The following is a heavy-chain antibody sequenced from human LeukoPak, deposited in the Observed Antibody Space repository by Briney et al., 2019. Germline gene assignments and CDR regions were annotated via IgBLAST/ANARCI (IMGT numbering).Heavy chain of an antibody. CDR3: ARGWGPAYCGGDCHRHFDY. CDR2: IYNSGST. Sequence: SETLSLTCAVSGGSISSGGYSYNWIRQPPGKGLEWIGYIYNSGSTSYNPSLKSRVTMSVDTSKNQFSLKLSFVTAADTAIYYCARGWGPAYCGGDCHRHFDYWGQGALVTVSS. CDR1: GGSISSGGYS. J-gene: IGHJ4*02. D-gene: IGHD2-21*02. V-gene: IGHV4-30-4*07.